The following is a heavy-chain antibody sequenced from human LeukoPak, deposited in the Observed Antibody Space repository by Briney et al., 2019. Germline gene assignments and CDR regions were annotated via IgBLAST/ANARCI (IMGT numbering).Heavy chain of an antibody. J-gene: IGHJ4*02. Sequence: GGSLRLSCAASGFTFSSYWMSWVRQAPGKGLEWVANIKQDGSEKYYVDSVKGRFTISRDNVKNSLYLQMNSLRAEDTAVYCCARRAGAYSHPYDYWGQGTLVTVSS. CDR3: ARRAGAYSHPYDY. D-gene: IGHD4/OR15-4a*01. CDR2: IKQDGSEK. V-gene: IGHV3-7*01. CDR1: GFTFSSYW.